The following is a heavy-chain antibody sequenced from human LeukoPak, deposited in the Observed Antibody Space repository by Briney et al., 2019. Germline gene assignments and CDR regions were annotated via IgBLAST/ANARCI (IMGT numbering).Heavy chain of an antibody. D-gene: IGHD5-12*01. CDR2: IYHSGST. Sequence: SETLSLTCTVSGYSISSDYYWGWIRQPPGKGLEWIGSIYHSGSTYYKPSLKSRVTISVDTSKNQFSLRLRSVTAADTAVYYCARVDSSGYEVFYWGQGTLVTVSS. V-gene: IGHV4-38-2*02. CDR3: ARVDSSGYEVFY. CDR1: GYSISSDYY. J-gene: IGHJ4*02.